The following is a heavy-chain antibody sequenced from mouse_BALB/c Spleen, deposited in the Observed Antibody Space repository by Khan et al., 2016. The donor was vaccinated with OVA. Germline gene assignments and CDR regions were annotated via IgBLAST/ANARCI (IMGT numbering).Heavy chain of an antibody. CDR3: ARPPYFSYTLDY. CDR1: GYTFTNYG. V-gene: IGHV9-3-1*01. D-gene: IGHD2-10*01. CDR2: INTYTGEP. Sequence: QIQLVQSGPELKKPGETVKISCKASGYTFTNYGMNWVKQSPGKALKWMGWINTYTGEPTYADDFKGRFAFSLETSDSTAYLQINNLKNEDTATYVCARPPYFSYTLDYWGQGTSVTVSS. J-gene: IGHJ4*01.